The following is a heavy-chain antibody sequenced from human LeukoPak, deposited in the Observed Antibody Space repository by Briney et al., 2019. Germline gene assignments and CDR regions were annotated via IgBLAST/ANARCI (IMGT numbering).Heavy chain of an antibody. CDR2: ISNSGTT. J-gene: IGHJ5*02. CDR1: VGSIGTHY. D-gene: IGHD3-16*01. CDR3: ARHLGLARGSNWLDP. Sequence: SETLSPTCTVSVGSIGTHYCSWIRQPPGKGLEWIGYISNSGTTNYNPSLKSRLDMSVDTSKNQFSLKLSSVTAADTAVYYCARHLGLARGSNWLDPWGQGTLVIVSS. V-gene: IGHV4-59*08.